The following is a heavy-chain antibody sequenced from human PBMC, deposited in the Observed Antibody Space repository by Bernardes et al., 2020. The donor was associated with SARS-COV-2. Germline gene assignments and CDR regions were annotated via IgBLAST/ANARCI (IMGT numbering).Heavy chain of an antibody. J-gene: IGHJ4*02. CDR3: STDLILYPSETSDHLGEDGAGV. Sequence: ASVKVSCKISGTSLNEMSIHWVRQTRANRLEWMGGVDPEDDAKFYAPKFKGRLTVTADTSTATAYMELGSLTSEDTAVYYCSTDLILYPSETSDHLGEDGAGVWGQGTLVTVSS. CDR1: GTSLNEMS. CDR2: VDPEDDAK. V-gene: IGHV1-24*01. D-gene: IGHD3-10*01.